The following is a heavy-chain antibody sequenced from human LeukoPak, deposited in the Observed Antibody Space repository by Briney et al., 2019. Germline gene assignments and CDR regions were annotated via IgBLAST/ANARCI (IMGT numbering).Heavy chain of an antibody. V-gene: IGHV3-9*01. Sequence: GGSLRLSCAASGFIFDDYAMHWVRQVPGKGLEWVSGISRESGSIGYADSVKGRFTISRDNAKNSLFLQMNSLRAEDTAVYYCARGKDSNGFLDLWGQGTLVTVSS. CDR3: ARGKDSNGFLDL. CDR1: GFIFDDYA. CDR2: ISRESGSI. D-gene: IGHD3-22*01. J-gene: IGHJ5*02.